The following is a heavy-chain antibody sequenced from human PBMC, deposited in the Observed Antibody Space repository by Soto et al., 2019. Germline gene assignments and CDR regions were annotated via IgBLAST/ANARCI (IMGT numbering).Heavy chain of an antibody. J-gene: IGHJ6*02. CDR3: ARVYCSSTSCYYYYGMDV. CDR2: INAGNGNT. V-gene: IGHV1-3*01. D-gene: IGHD2-2*01. Sequence: QVQLVQSGAEVKKPGASVKVSCKASGYSFTSYAMHWVRQAPGQRLAWLGWINAGNGNTKYSQKFQGRVTITRDTSASTAYMELSSLRSEDTAVYYCARVYCSSTSCYYYYGMDVWGQGTTVTVSS. CDR1: GYSFTSYA.